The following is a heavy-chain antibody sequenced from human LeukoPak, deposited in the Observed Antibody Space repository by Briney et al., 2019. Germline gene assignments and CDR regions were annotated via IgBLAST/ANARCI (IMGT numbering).Heavy chain of an antibody. Sequence: GGSLRLSCAASGFIFSSYAMHWVRQAPGKGLEWVAIISYDGSYKYYADSVKGRFTISRDNSKNTLYLQMNSLRAEDTTVYYCARDYGGSSPFDYWGQGTLVTVSS. D-gene: IGHD4-23*01. J-gene: IGHJ4*02. V-gene: IGHV3-30*04. CDR2: ISYDGSYK. CDR3: ARDYGGSSPFDY. CDR1: GFIFSSYA.